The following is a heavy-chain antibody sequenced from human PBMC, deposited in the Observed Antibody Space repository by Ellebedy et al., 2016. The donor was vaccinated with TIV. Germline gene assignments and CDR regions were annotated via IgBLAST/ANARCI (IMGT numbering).Heavy chain of an antibody. Sequence: GESLKISCVASGFNIGGYWMSWVRQGPGKGPEWVANIKADGSEEYYADSLRGRFFISRDNARNSIYLQINSLTAEDTAVYYCARCSVAVPGEGFWGQGTQVTVSS. D-gene: IGHD6-19*01. CDR3: ARCSVAVPGEGF. J-gene: IGHJ4*02. CDR1: GFNIGGYW. V-gene: IGHV3-7*03. CDR2: IKADGSEE.